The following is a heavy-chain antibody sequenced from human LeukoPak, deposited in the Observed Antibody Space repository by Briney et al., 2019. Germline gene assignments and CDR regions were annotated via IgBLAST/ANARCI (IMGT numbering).Heavy chain of an antibody. J-gene: IGHJ3*02. CDR3: AREAVDCSGGSCWDDASDI. CDR2: IKQAGSDK. V-gene: IGHV3-7*01. Sequence: GGSLRLSCAASGFTFSSYYMSWVRQAPGKGLEWVANIKQAGSDKYYLDSVKGRFTISRDNAKNSLYLQMNSLRAEDTAVYYCAREAVDCSGGSCWDDASDIWGQGTMVTVSS. D-gene: IGHD2-15*01. CDR1: GFTFSSYY.